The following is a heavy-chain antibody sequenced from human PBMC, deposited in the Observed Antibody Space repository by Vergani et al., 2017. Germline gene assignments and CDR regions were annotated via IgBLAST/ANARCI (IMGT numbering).Heavy chain of an antibody. V-gene: IGHV4-31*03. Sequence: QVQLQESGPGLVKPSQTLSLTCTVSGGSISSGGYYWSWIRQHPGKGLEWIGYIYYSGSTNYNPSLKSRVTISVDTSKNQFSLKLSSVTAADTAVYYCARCPLWFGEFGFDYWGQGTLVTVSS. D-gene: IGHD3-10*01. J-gene: IGHJ4*02. CDR1: GGSISSGGYY. CDR2: IYYSGST. CDR3: ARCPLWFGEFGFDY.